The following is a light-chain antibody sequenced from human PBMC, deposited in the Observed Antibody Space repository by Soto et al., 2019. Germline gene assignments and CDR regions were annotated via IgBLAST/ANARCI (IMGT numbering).Light chain of an antibody. CDR3: KSYVESNILNV. CDR2: EVS. CDR1: SSDVGGYNS. V-gene: IGLV2-8*01. Sequence: QSVLTQPPSASGSPGQSVTISCTGTSSDVGGYNSVSWYQQHPGKAPKLMIYEVSKRPSGVPDRFSGSKSGNTASLTVSGLQAEDEADYYCKSYVESNILNVFGTGTKLTVL. J-gene: IGLJ1*01.